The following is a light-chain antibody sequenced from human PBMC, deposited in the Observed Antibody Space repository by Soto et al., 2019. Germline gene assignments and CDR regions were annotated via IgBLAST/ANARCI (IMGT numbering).Light chain of an antibody. CDR3: QQYNIYPLT. CDR1: QSVSNN. J-gene: IGKJ4*01. CDR2: GAS. Sequence: EIVMTQSPATLSVSPGERATLSCRASQSVSNNLAWYQQKPGQAPRLLIYGASTRATGIPARFSGSGSGTEFTLTISSLQSEDFAVYYCQQYNIYPLTFGGGTKVEIK. V-gene: IGKV3-15*01.